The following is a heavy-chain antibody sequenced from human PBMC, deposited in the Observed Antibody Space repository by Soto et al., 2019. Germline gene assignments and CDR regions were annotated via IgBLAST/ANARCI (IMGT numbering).Heavy chain of an antibody. CDR2: ISGSGGST. CDR3: AKDPGLVVPAAYYYFDY. CDR1: GFTFSSYA. D-gene: IGHD2-2*01. J-gene: IGHJ4*02. V-gene: IGHV3-23*01. Sequence: GGSLRLSCAASGFTFSSYAMSWVRQAPGKGLEWVSAISGSGGSTYYADSVKGRFTISRDNSKNTLYLQMNSLRAEDTAVYYCAKDPGLVVPAAYYYFDYWGQGTLVTVSS.